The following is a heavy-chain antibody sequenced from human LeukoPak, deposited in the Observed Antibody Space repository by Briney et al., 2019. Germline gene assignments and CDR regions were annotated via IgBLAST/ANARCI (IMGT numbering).Heavy chain of an antibody. D-gene: IGHD3-10*01. CDR3: ARITMVRGVIRTGGWYNWFDP. CDR2: INHSGST. V-gene: IGHV4-34*01. J-gene: IGHJ5*02. CDR1: GGSFSGYY. Sequence: PSETLSLTCAVYGGSFSGYYWSWIRQPPGKGLEWIGEINHSGSTNYNPSLKSRVTISVDTSKNQFSLKLSSVTAADTAVYYCARITMVRGVIRTGGWYNWFDPWGQGTLVTVSS.